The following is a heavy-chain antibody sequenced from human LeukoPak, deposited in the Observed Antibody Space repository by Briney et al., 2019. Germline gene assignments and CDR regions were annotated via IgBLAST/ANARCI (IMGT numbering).Heavy chain of an antibody. CDR2: IYYSGST. V-gene: IGHV4-59*01. J-gene: IGHJ3*02. D-gene: IGHD4-11*01. CDR3: ARPLTTSRFFGAFDI. CDR1: GGSISSYY. Sequence: PSETLSLTCTVSGGSISSYYWSWIRQPPGKGLEWIGYIYYSGSTNYNPSLKSRVTISVDTSKNQFSLKLRSVTAADTAVYYCARPLTTSRFFGAFDIWGQGTMVTVSS.